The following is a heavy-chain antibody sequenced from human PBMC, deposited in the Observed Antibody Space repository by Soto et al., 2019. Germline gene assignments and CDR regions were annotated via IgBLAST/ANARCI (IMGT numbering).Heavy chain of an antibody. V-gene: IGHV4-4*07. J-gene: IGHJ4*02. D-gene: IGHD2-8*02. CDR1: VASITGSSY. Sequence: PSETLSLTCTFSVASITGSSYWSWIRQPAGKGLEWIGRFSLSGTTSYNPSLRSRVTMSADVSKNQFSLRLTSVTAADTALYYCARGMTPPGAPAWYYFESWGQGTLVTVSS. CDR2: FSLSGTT. CDR3: ARGMTPPGAPAWYYFES.